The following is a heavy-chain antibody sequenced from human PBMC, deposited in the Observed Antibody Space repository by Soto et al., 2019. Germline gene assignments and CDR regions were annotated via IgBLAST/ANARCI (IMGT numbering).Heavy chain of an antibody. CDR1: GFTVSTYG. CDR2: ISRDGGTK. D-gene: IGHD2-8*02. J-gene: IGHJ4*02. V-gene: IGHV3-30*03. Sequence: QVQLVESGGGVVQPGRSLRLSCAVSGFTVSTYGMHWVRQAPGKGLEGVAVISRDGGTKYYADCVKGRFTISRDNSRNTLFLEMNSLRGDDMAVYYCTGEVASGYWGQGTLVTVSS. CDR3: TGEVASGY.